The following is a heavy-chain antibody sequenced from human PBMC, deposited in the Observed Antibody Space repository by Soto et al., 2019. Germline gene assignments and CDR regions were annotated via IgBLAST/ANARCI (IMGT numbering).Heavy chain of an antibody. CDR1: GGTFSIYA. V-gene: IGHV1-69*13. CDR3: ARDEWYGSGSYYSPGGYYYYGMDV. J-gene: IGHJ6*02. D-gene: IGHD3-10*01. CDR2: IIPIFGTA. Sequence: GASVKVSCTDSGGTFSIYAISWVRQAPGQGLEWMGGIIPIFGTANYAQKFQGRVTITADESTSTAYMELSSLRSEDTAVYYCARDEWYGSGSYYSPGGYYYYGMDVWGQGTTVTVSS.